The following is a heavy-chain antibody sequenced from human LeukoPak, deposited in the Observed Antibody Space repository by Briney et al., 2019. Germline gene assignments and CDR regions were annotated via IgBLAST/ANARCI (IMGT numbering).Heavy chain of an antibody. J-gene: IGHJ4*02. Sequence: SETLSLTCTVSGGSISSNRYYWGWIRQPPGKGLKWIGNIFYTGSTYYNPSLKSRVTISVDTSKNQFSLKLSSVTAADTAVYYCARVILTGYSLIDYWGQGTLVTVSS. CDR2: IFYTGST. CDR3: ARVILTGYSLIDY. V-gene: IGHV4-39*07. D-gene: IGHD3-9*01. CDR1: GGSISSNRYY.